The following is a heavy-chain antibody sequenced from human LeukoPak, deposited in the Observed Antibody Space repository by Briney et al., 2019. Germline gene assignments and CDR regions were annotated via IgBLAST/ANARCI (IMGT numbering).Heavy chain of an antibody. V-gene: IGHV4-34*01. Sequence: SETLSLTCAVSGVSFDDYYWSWVRQTPGKGLEWIGEINHSGYTNDSPSLKSRVTLSIDTSRKQFSLNLRSVTVADTGIYCCTRMTAGHDYWGQGTLVTVSS. CDR2: INHSGYT. J-gene: IGHJ4*02. D-gene: IGHD2-21*02. CDR3: TRMTAGHDY. CDR1: GVSFDDYY.